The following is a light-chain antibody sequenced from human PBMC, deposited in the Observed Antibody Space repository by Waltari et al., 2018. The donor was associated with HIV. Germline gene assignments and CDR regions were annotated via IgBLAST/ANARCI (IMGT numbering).Light chain of an antibody. V-gene: IGLV2-14*01. CDR1: SSDVGADNF. CDR2: EVS. J-gene: IGLJ1*01. CDR3: TSYTSSGSYV. Sequence: QSALTQPASVSGSPGQSIIISCIGTSSDVGADNFVPWYQQYPDKAPKLIIYEVSNRPSWVSNRFSGSKSGNTASLTISGLLAEDEADYYCTSYTSSGSYVFGTGTKVSVL.